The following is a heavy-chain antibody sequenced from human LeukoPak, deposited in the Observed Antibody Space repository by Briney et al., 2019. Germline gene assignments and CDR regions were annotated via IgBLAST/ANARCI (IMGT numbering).Heavy chain of an antibody. CDR3: ARLPREMSRGYSYGASVAY. Sequence: SETLSLTCTVSGGSISSSSYYWGWIRQPPGKGLEWIGSIYYSGSTYYNPSLKSRVTISVDTSKNQFSLKLSSVTAADTAVYYCARLPREMSRGYSYGASVAYWGQGTLVTVSS. D-gene: IGHD5-18*01. J-gene: IGHJ4*02. V-gene: IGHV4-39*07. CDR2: IYYSGST. CDR1: GGSISSSSYY.